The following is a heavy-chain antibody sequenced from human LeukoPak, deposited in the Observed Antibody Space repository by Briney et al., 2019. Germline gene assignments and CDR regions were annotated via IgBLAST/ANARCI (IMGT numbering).Heavy chain of an antibody. Sequence: GGSLRLSCAASGFTFSSYDVNWVRQAPGKGLEWVSYISTMSSTKYYADSVKGRFTISRDNAKNSLYLQMNSLRDEDTAVYYCARGKIGYYYGDYDGYWGQGTLVTVSS. D-gene: IGHD4-17*01. J-gene: IGHJ4*02. CDR1: GFTFSSYD. CDR2: ISTMSSTK. V-gene: IGHV3-48*02. CDR3: ARGKIGYYYGDYDGY.